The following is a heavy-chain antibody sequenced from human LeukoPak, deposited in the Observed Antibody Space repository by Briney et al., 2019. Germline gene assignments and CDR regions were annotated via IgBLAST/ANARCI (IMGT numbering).Heavy chain of an antibody. J-gene: IGHJ4*02. V-gene: IGHV1-2*02. CDR1: GYTFTGYY. CDR3: ARSILAAFDY. D-gene: IGHD6-13*01. Sequence: ASVKVSCKASGYTFTGYYMHWVRQAPGQGLEWMGWINHNSGGTNNAQKFQGRVTITSDTSISTVYMELNRLRSDDTAVYYWARSILAAFDYWGQGTLVTVSS. CDR2: INHNSGGT.